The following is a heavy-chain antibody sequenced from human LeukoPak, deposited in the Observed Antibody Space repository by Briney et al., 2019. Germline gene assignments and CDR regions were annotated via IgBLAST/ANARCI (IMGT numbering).Heavy chain of an antibody. CDR1: GDSITRSSDY. V-gene: IGHV4-39*07. Sequence: WETLSLTCTVSGDSITRSSDYWGWIRQPPGKGLEWIGSIYHSGSTYYNPSLKSRVTISVDTSKNQFSLKLSSVTAADTAVYYCARRVGYYGSGSYYLSWGQGTLVTVSS. CDR2: IYHSGST. D-gene: IGHD3-10*01. J-gene: IGHJ5*02. CDR3: ARRVGYYGSGSYYLS.